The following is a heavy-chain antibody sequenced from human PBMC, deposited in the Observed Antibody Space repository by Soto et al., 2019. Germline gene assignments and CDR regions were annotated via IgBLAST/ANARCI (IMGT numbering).Heavy chain of an antibody. J-gene: IGHJ6*03. CDR1: GYTFTSYD. D-gene: IGHD2-2*02. CDR3: ARAEYTDGYYYYYMDV. Sequence: ASVKVSCKASGYTFTSYDINWVRQATGQGLEWMGWMNPNSGNTGYAQKFQGRVTMTRNTSISTAYMELSSLRSEDTAVYYCARAEYTDGYYYYYMDVWGKGTTVTVSS. V-gene: IGHV1-8*01. CDR2: MNPNSGNT.